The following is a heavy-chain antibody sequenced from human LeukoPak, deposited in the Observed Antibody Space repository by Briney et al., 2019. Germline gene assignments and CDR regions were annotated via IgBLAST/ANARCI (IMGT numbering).Heavy chain of an antibody. D-gene: IGHD2-15*01. V-gene: IGHV1-46*01. Sequence: GASVKVSCKASGYTFTSYYMHWVRQAPGQGLEWMGIINPGGGSTSYAQKFQGRVTMTRDTSTSTVYMELSSLRSEDTAVYYCARILKGYCSGGSCYSAYYFDYWGQGTLVTVSS. CDR2: INPGGGST. J-gene: IGHJ4*02. CDR1: GYTFTSYY. CDR3: ARILKGYCSGGSCYSAYYFDY.